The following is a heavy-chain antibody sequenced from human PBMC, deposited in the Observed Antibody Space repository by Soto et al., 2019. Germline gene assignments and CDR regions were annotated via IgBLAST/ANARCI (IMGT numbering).Heavy chain of an antibody. J-gene: IGHJ6*04. CDR3: ATYTLGVGGVIVISHYYGMEV. Sequence: GASVKVSCKVSGYTLTELSMHWVRQAPGKGLEWMGGFDPEDGETIYAQKFQGRVTMTEDTSTDTAYMELSSLRSEDTAVYYCATYTLGVGGVIVISHYYGMEVWHKESRVTVAS. CDR2: FDPEDGET. CDR1: GYTLTELS. V-gene: IGHV1-24*01. D-gene: IGHD3-16*02.